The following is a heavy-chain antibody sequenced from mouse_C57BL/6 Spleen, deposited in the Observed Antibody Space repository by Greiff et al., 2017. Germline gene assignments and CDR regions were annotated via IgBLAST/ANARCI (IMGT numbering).Heavy chain of an antibody. Sequence: VQLQQSGPELVKPGASVKMSCKASGYTFTDYNMHWVKQSPGKSLEWIGYINPNNGGTSYNQKFKGKATLTVNKSSSTAYMERRSLTSEDSAVXYCARRVLRRDYAMDYWGQGTSVTVSS. J-gene: IGHJ4*01. V-gene: IGHV1-22*01. CDR1: GYTFTDYN. D-gene: IGHD1-1*01. CDR2: INPNNGGT. CDR3: ARRVLRRDYAMDY.